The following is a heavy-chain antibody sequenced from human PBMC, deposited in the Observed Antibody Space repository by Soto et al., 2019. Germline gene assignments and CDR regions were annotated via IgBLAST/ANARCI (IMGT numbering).Heavy chain of an antibody. CDR1: GFTFSKAY. J-gene: IGHJ4*01. V-gene: IGHV3-15*04. CDR2: IDSNIDAAKT. CDR3: VTRFTAVATERFDY. D-gene: IGHD2-21*02. Sequence: PGGSLRLSCTASGFTFSKAYMNWVRPAPGKGLEWVGQIDSNIDAAKTDFAAPVKGRFTLSRDDSKNTVYLQMNGLEIEDTDMYYCVTRFTAVATERFDYWGQGALLTVSS.